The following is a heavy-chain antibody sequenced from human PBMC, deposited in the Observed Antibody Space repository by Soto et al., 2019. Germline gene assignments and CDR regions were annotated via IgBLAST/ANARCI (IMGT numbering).Heavy chain of an antibody. D-gene: IGHD2-2*01. J-gene: IGHJ4*02. CDR2: INPNSGGT. CDR3: ARANTYCSSTSCYWGIDFDY. V-gene: IGHV1-2*04. CDR1: GYTFTGYY. Sequence: GASVKVSCKASGYTFTGYYMHWVRQAPGQGLEWMGWINPNSGGTNYAQKFQGWVTMTRDTSISTAYMELSRLRSDDTAVYYCARANTYCSSTSCYWGIDFDYWGQGTLVTVSS.